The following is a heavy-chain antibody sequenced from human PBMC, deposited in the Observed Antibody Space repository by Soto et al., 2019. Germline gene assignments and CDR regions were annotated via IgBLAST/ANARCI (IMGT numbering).Heavy chain of an antibody. D-gene: IGHD2-8*01. CDR1: GGTFSSYA. CDR3: ARTGGPSKVYYTNGVCPGYDY. J-gene: IGHJ4*02. CDR2: IIPIFGTA. V-gene: IGHV1-69*13. Sequence: AVKVSCKASGGTFSSYAIRWVRQAPGQGLEWMGGIIPIFGTANYAQKFQGRVTSTAAESTSTAYLELSSLRSEDTAVYYCARTGGPSKVYYTNGVCPGYDYWGQGTLVTVSS.